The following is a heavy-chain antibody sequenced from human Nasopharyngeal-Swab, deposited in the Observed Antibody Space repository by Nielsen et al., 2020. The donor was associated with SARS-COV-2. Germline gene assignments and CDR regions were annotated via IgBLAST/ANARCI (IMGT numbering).Heavy chain of an antibody. J-gene: IGHJ5*02. CDR3: ARISRGYTGYVDQNWFDP. Sequence: GESLKISCAASGFTFSSYWMSWVRQAPGKGLECVANINHDGSPKYYVESVKGRFTVSRDNAENLMYLQMDNLRAEDTAIYYCARISRGYTGYVDQNWFDPWGQGTLVTVSS. D-gene: IGHD5-12*01. V-gene: IGHV3-7*03. CDR2: INHDGSPK. CDR1: GFTFSSYW.